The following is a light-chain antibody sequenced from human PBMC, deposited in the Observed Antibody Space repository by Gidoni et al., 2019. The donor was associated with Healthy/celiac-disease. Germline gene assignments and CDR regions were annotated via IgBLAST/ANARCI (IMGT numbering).Light chain of an antibody. CDR3: QQHSSSPLT. CDR2: AAS. J-gene: IGKJ1*01. Sequence: EVVSQQPPATPSSPPGETATPSCTTRHGCSSYLAWYQQKPGQAPRLLIYAASSRATGIPARFSGSGSGTDFTLTISSLEPEDFAVYYCQQHSSSPLTFGQGTQLEIK. V-gene: IGKV3-11*01. CDR1: HGCSSY.